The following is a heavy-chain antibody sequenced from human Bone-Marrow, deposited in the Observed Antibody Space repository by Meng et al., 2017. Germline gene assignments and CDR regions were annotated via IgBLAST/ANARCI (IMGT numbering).Heavy chain of an antibody. CDR3: AGLLWFGELRGGFDP. J-gene: IGHJ5*02. Sequence: ASVKVSCKASGYTFTSYGISWVRQAPGQGLEWMGWISAYNGNTNYAQKLQGRVTMTTDTSTSTAYMELRSLRSDDTAVYYCAGLLWFGELRGGFDPWGQGTLVTGAS. CDR1: GYTFTSYG. CDR2: ISAYNGNT. D-gene: IGHD3-10*01. V-gene: IGHV1-18*01.